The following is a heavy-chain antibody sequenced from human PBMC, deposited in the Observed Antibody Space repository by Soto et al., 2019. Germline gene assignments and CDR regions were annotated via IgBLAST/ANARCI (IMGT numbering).Heavy chain of an antibody. Sequence: QVNLVQSGTEVKKPGASVKLSCQASGYSFNNYYMHWVRQAPGQGLEWMGMFNPSDGDTRYAQQFAGRSTATGYTSRSTLYLELSSLRYEDTAVYYCARGRGGPDWENEALEIWGQGTMVTVSP. CDR2: FNPSDGDT. V-gene: IGHV1-46*02. CDR1: GYSFNNYY. J-gene: IGHJ3*02. D-gene: IGHD2-15*01. CDR3: ARGRGGPDWENEALEI.